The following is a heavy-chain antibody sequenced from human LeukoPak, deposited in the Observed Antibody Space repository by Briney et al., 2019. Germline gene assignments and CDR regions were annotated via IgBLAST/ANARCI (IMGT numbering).Heavy chain of an antibody. CDR2: ISSSSSYI. Sequence: PGGSLRLSCAASGFTFSSYSMNWVRQAPGKGLEWVSSISSSSSYIYYADSVKGRFTISRDNAENSLYLQMNSLRAEDTAVYYCASLLIAAAATDYWGQGTLVTVSS. D-gene: IGHD6-13*01. J-gene: IGHJ4*02. CDR3: ASLLIAAAATDY. CDR1: GFTFSSYS. V-gene: IGHV3-21*01.